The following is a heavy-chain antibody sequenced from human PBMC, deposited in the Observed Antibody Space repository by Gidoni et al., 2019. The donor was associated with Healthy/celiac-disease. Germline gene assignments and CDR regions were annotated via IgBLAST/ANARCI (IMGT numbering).Heavy chain of an antibody. CDR3: ARDPTYYYDSSGYYPNPSFDY. D-gene: IGHD3-22*01. CDR1: GFTFSRYG. V-gene: IGHV3-33*01. Sequence: QVQLVVSGGGVVQPGRSLRLPCAASGFTFSRYGMHWVGQAPGKGLGWVAVIGYDGSNKYYADSVKGRFTISRDNSKNTLYLQMNSLRAEDTAVYYCARDPTYYYDSSGYYPNPSFDYWGQGTLVTVSS. CDR2: IGYDGSNK. J-gene: IGHJ4*02.